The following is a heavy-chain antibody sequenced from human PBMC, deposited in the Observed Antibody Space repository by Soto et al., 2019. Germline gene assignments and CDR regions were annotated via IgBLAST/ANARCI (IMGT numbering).Heavy chain of an antibody. V-gene: IGHV3-30*03. CDR1: GFTFNTYG. CDR3: ARGLLAAGPFGS. CDR2: ISYDAKGK. Sequence: PGGSLRLSCAASGFTFNTYGMHWVRQAPGKGLEWVAVISYDAKGKLYVDSVRGRFTISRDNSKNTLFLQMDSLRPEDTALYYCARGLLAAGPFGSWGQGTLVTVSS. J-gene: IGHJ4*02. D-gene: IGHD2-8*02.